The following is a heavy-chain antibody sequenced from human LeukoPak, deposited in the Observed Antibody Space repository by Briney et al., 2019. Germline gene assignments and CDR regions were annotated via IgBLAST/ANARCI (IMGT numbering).Heavy chain of an antibody. CDR2: IKQDGNEK. J-gene: IGHJ4*02. D-gene: IGHD3-16*01. CDR3: AKEDAPLGGRPNN. Sequence: GGSLRLSCAASGSRFNTYWMSWVRQAPGKGLEWVANIKQDGNEKYYADSVKGRFTISRDNSKNTLYLQMRSLRADDSAVYYCAKEDAPLGGRPNNWGQGTLVTVSS. CDR1: GSRFNTYW. V-gene: IGHV3-7*01.